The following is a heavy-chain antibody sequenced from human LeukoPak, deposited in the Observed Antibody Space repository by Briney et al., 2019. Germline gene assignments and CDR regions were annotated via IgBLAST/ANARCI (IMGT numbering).Heavy chain of an antibody. V-gene: IGHV1-69*01. CDR3: ARGLEGSVAGTDY. Sequence: SVKVSCKASGGTFSSYAISWVRQAPGQALEWMGGIIPIFGTANYAQKFQGRVTITADESTSTAYMELSSLKSEDTAVYYCARGLEGSVAGTDYWGQGTQVTVSS. J-gene: IGHJ4*02. CDR2: IIPIFGTA. D-gene: IGHD6-19*01. CDR1: GGTFSSYA.